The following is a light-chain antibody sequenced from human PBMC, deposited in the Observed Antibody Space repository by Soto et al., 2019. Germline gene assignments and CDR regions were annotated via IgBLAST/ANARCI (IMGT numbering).Light chain of an antibody. Sequence: EIVLTQSPGTLSLSPGDSATLSCRASQNVIGSHLAWYQQKPGQAPRLLIYGAFSRAAGVPHRFSGSGSGTDFPLTIRRLEPEDFAGYFCQQYGCSPTFGPWTKVDMK. V-gene: IGKV3-20*01. J-gene: IGKJ3*01. CDR1: QNVIGSH. CDR3: QQYGCSPT. CDR2: GAF.